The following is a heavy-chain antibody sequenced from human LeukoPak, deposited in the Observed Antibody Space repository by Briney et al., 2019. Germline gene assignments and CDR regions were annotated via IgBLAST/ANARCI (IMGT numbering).Heavy chain of an antibody. D-gene: IGHD6-19*01. CDR1: GGSISSGDYY. V-gene: IGHV4-30-4*01. J-gene: IGHJ6*02. CDR2: IYYSGST. Sequence: SQTLSLTCTVSGGSISSGDYYWSWIRQPPGKALEWIGYIYYSGSTYYNPSLKSRVTISVDTSKNQFSLKLSSVTAADTAVYYCARDRAVAGIYYGMDVWGQGTTVTVSS. CDR3: ARDRAVAGIYYGMDV.